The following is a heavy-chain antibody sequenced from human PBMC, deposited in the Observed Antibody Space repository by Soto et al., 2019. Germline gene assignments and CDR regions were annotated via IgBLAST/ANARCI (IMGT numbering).Heavy chain of an antibody. CDR2: MNPNSGNT. CDR3: ARWGQNAVAGPNFDY. Sequence: QVQLVQSGAEVKKPGASVRVSCKTSGYTFTNYDINWVRQATGQGLEWMGWMNPNSGNTGFGPKFQGRLSMTRDNSITTAYMELSSLRSEDSAVYYCARWGQNAVAGPNFDYWGQGTLVTVSS. V-gene: IGHV1-8*01. CDR1: GYTFTNYD. D-gene: IGHD6-13*01. J-gene: IGHJ4*02.